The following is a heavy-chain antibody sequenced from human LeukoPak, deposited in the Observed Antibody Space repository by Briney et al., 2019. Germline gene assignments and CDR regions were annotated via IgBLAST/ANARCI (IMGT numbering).Heavy chain of an antibody. J-gene: IGHJ4*02. D-gene: IGHD6-19*01. V-gene: IGHV6-1*01. CDR1: GDSVSSINGA. CDR3: ARDVATTGWYTFDY. CDR2: TYYRSKWYS. Sequence: SQTLSLNCAISGDSVSSINGAWNWVRQSPSRGLEWLGRTYYRSKWYSDYAVPIQGRISINPDTSKNQFTLHLFSVTPDDTAVYYCARDVATTGWYTFDYWGQGTRVTVSS.